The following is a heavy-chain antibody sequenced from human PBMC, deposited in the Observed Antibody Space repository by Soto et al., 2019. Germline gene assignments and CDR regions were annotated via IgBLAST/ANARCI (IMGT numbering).Heavy chain of an antibody. CDR2: ISYDGSNK. D-gene: IGHD3-9*01. V-gene: IGHV3-30-3*01. CDR3: ARGPDFDWFSYYYYYYGMDV. J-gene: IGHJ6*02. Sequence: PGGSLRLSCAASGFTFSSYAMHWVRQAPGKGLEWVAVISYDGSNKYYADSVKGRFTISRDNSKNTLYLQMNSLRAEDTAVYYCARGPDFDWFSYYYYYYGMDVWGQGTTVTVSS. CDR1: GFTFSSYA.